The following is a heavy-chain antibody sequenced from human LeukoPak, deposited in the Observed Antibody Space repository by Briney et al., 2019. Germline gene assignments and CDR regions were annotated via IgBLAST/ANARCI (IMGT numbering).Heavy chain of an antibody. CDR2: IYTSGST. Sequence: SETLSLTCTVSGGSISSGSYYWSWIRQPAGKGLEWIGRIYTSGSTNYNPSLKSRVTISVDTSKNQFSLKLSSVTAADTAVYYCATFVPYSDSSDFYIHAFHIWGQGTLVTVSS. D-gene: IGHD3-22*01. CDR3: ATFVPYSDSSDFYIHAFHI. CDR1: GGSISSGSYY. V-gene: IGHV4-61*02. J-gene: IGHJ3*02.